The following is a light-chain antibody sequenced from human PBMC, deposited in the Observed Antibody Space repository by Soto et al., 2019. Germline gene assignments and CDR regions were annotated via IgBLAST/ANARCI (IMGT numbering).Light chain of an antibody. CDR1: QSIGNH. J-gene: IGKJ1*01. V-gene: IGKV1-39*01. Sequence: DIQMTQSPSSLSASVGDRVTITCRASQSIGNHLNWYQHKPGKAPILLIYAASSLQSGVPSRFSGSGSGTDFTLTINSLQPEDFASYYCQQSGDTPSWTFGQGTKVDIK. CDR3: QQSGDTPSWT. CDR2: AAS.